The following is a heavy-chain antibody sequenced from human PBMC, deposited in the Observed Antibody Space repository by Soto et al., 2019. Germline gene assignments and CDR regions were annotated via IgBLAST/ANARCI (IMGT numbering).Heavy chain of an antibody. CDR2: IYYSGST. D-gene: IGHD2-15*01. J-gene: IGHJ6*02. CDR3: ASLKGVAATPHYYYGMDV. CDR1: GGSISSSSYY. V-gene: IGHV4-39*01. Sequence: SETLSLTCTVSGGSISSSSYYWGWIRQPPGKGLEWIGSIYYSGSTYCNPSLKSRVTISVDTSKNQFSLKLSSVTAADTAVYYCASLKGVAATPHYYYGMDVWGQGTTVTVSS.